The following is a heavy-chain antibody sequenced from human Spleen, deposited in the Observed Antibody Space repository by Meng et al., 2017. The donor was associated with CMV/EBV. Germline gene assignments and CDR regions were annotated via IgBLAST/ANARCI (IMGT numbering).Heavy chain of an antibody. D-gene: IGHD6-13*01. J-gene: IGHJ5*02. V-gene: IGHV1-18*01. CDR2: ISGFDGNT. Sequence: QIQLVQSGPELRRPGDSVKVSCKASGYNFDIYGITWVRQAPGQGLEWMGWISGFDGNTNYAQRLQGRVTLTRDTSTTTVYMQLRNLEPDDTAVYYCAKDAEHATSWYYWFEHWGQGTLVTVSS. CDR3: AKDAEHATSWYYWFEH. CDR1: GYNFDIYG.